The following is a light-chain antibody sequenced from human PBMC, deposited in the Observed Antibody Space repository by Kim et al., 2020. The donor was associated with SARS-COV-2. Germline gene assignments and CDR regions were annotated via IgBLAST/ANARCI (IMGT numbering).Light chain of an antibody. V-gene: IGKV3-20*01. Sequence: LSLRDSKSDRRSTQAWSQLHAAEAARFIIYTAASRPIGVPARFIGSGSGTSFTLTISRLEPEDFAVYYCQKYGDAPRTFGQGTKVDIK. CDR3: QKYGDAPRT. J-gene: IGKJ1*01. CDR2: TAA. CDR1: KSDRRST.